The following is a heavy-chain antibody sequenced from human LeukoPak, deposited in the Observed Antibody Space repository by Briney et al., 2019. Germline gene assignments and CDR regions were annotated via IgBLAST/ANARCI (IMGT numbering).Heavy chain of an antibody. D-gene: IGHD3-22*01. CDR2: IYTSGST. CDR3: VTYYYDSSDTPTGFDY. CDR1: GGSISSGSYY. Sequence: SETLSLTCTVSGGSISSGSYYWSWIRQPAGKGLEWIGRIYTSGSTNYNPSLKSRVTISVDTSKNQFSLKLSSVTAADTAVYYCVTYYYDSSDTPTGFDYWGQGTLVTVSS. J-gene: IGHJ4*02. V-gene: IGHV4-61*02.